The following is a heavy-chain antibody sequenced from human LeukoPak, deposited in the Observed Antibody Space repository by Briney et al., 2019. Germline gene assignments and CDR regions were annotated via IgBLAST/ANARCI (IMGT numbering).Heavy chain of an antibody. CDR3: ARDGPPRAGTVS. V-gene: IGHV4-30-2*01. CDR2: IYHSGST. Sequence: SQTLSLTCTVSGGSISSGGYYWSWIRQPPGKGLEWIGYIYHSGSTYYNPSLKSRVTISVDRSKNQFSLKLSSVTAADTAVYYCARDGPPRAGTVSWGQGTLVTVSS. D-gene: IGHD6-13*01. CDR1: GGSISSGGYY. J-gene: IGHJ4*02.